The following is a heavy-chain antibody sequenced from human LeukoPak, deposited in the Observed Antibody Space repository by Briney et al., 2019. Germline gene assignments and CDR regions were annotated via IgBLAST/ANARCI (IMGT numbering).Heavy chain of an antibody. J-gene: IGHJ6*02. V-gene: IGHV3-23*01. D-gene: IGHD5/OR15-5a*01. CDR3: AKSGLPSASPIYYYYYGMDV. Sequence: SGGSLRLSCAASGFTFSSYAMSWVRQAPGKGLEWVSAISGSGGSTYYADSVKGRFTISRDNSKNTLYLQMNSLRAEDTAVYYCAKSGLPSASPIYYYYYGMDVLGQGTTVTVSS. CDR2: ISGSGGST. CDR1: GFTFSSYA.